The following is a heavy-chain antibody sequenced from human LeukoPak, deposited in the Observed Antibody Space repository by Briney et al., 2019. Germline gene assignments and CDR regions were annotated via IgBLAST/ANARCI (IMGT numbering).Heavy chain of an antibody. V-gene: IGHV3-21*04. CDR2: ISSSSSNK. D-gene: IGHD2-15*01. J-gene: IGHJ6*03. CDR3: ARVLRYCSGGNCYSGGLGYMDV. Sequence: KAGGSLRLSCAASGFTFSSYSMNWVRQAPGKGLEWVSSISSSSSNKYYADSVKGRFTISRDNPKNSLFLQMNSLRAEDTAVYYCARVLRYCSGGNCYSGGLGYMDVWGKGTTVTISS. CDR1: GFTFSSYS.